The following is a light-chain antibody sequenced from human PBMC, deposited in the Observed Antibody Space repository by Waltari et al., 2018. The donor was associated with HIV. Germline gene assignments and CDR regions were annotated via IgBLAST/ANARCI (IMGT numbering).Light chain of an antibody. V-gene: IGKV4-1*01. CDR3: QQYYSAPYT. CDR2: WAT. CDR1: QTVLYSSKKKNF. Sequence: DIVMTQSPDSLAVPLGARATITCNSSQTVLYSSKKKNFLSWYQPKPGQPPKLLIAWATTRDSGVPDRFSGGGSGTDFTLTVSSLQAEDVAFYCCQQYYSAPYTFGRGTKV. J-gene: IGKJ2*01.